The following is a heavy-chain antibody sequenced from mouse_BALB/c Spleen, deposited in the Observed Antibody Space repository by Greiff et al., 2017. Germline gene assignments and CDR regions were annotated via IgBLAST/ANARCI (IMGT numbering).Heavy chain of an antibody. D-gene: IGHD3-1*01. J-gene: IGHJ4*01. CDR2: IDPSDSYT. V-gene: IGHV1-69*02. CDR3: ARYRGNYAMDY. Sequence: VQLQQPGAELVKPGASVKLSCKASGYTFTSYWMHWVKQRPGQGLEWIGEIDPSDSYTNYNQKFKGKATLTVDKSSSTAYMQLSSLTSEDSAVYYCARYRGNYAMDYWGQGTSVTVSS. CDR1: GYTFTSYW.